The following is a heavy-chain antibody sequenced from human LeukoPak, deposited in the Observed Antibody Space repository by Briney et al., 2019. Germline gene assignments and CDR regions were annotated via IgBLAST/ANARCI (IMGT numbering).Heavy chain of an antibody. J-gene: IGHJ4*02. V-gene: IGHV6-1*01. CDR1: GDSVSSNSAA. CDR2: TYYRSKWYN. D-gene: IGHD6-13*01. Sequence: SQTLSLTCAISGDSVSSNSAAWNWIRQSPPRGLEWLGRTYYRSKWYNDYAVSMKSRITITSDTSKNQFSLHLNSVTPEDTAVYYCARGFGSRYAYWGQGTLVTVSS. CDR3: ARGFGSRYAY.